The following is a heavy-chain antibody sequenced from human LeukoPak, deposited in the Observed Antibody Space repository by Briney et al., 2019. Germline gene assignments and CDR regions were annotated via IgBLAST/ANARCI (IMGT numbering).Heavy chain of an antibody. V-gene: IGHV4-39*07. D-gene: IGHD3-3*01. CDR2: IYYSGST. Sequence: SETLSLTCTVSGGSISSNNYYWGWIRQPPGKGLEWIGSIYYSGSTYFNPSLKSRVTISVDTSKNQFSLKLSSVTAADTAVYYCARAWSGYYNLFDYWGQGTLVTVSS. CDR1: GGSISSNNYY. J-gene: IGHJ4*02. CDR3: ARAWSGYYNLFDY.